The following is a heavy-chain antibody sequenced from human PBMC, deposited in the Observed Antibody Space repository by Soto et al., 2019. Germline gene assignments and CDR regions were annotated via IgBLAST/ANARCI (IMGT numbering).Heavy chain of an antibody. CDR1: GFTFSSYW. V-gene: IGHV3-74*01. CDR3: AKKDAGYCTNGVCYTARTLDY. J-gene: IGHJ4*02. D-gene: IGHD2-8*01. CDR2: IESDGSSP. Sequence: GGSLRLSCAASGFTFSSYWMHWVRQAPGKGLVWVSRIESDGSSPIYADSVKGRFTISRDNAKNTLYLQMNSLRAEDTAVYYCAKKDAGYCTNGVCYTARTLDYWGQGTLVTVS.